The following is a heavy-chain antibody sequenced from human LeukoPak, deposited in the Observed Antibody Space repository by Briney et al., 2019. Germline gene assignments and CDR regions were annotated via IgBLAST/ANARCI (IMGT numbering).Heavy chain of an antibody. D-gene: IGHD2-2*01. Sequence: ASVKVSCKASGYTFTSYYMHWVRQAPGQGLEWMGIINPSGGSTSYAQKFQGRVTMTRDTSTSAVYMELSSLRSEDTAVYYCARVNDCSSTSCPRWSWFDPWGQGTLVTVSS. CDR1: GYTFTSYY. CDR3: ARVNDCSSTSCPRWSWFDP. J-gene: IGHJ5*02. V-gene: IGHV1-46*01. CDR2: INPSGGST.